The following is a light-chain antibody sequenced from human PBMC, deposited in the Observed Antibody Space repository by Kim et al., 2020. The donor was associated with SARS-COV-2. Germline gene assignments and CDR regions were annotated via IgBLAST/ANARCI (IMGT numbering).Light chain of an antibody. Sequence: SYELTQPPSVSVSPGQTASITCSGDKLGDKYAYWYQQKPGQSPVVVIYQDNKRPSGIPERFSGSNSGNTATLTISGTQAMDEADYYCQAWDSRSYVVFGGGPQLTVL. CDR2: QDN. CDR1: KLGDKY. V-gene: IGLV3-1*01. J-gene: IGLJ2*01. CDR3: QAWDSRSYVV.